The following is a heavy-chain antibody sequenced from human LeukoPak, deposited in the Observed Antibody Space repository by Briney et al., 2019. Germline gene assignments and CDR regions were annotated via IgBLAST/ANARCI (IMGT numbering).Heavy chain of an antibody. J-gene: IGHJ5*02. CDR1: GFTFSLYS. Sequence: QPGGSLRLSCAASGFTFSLYSMNWVRQAPGKGLEWVAIIWYDGSNEVYEDSVKGRFTISRDNSKNTVYLQMNSLRVEDTAVYYCVREGRIAVAGLNWFDPWGQGTLVTVSS. D-gene: IGHD6-19*01. CDR2: IWYDGSNE. CDR3: VREGRIAVAGLNWFDP. V-gene: IGHV3-33*07.